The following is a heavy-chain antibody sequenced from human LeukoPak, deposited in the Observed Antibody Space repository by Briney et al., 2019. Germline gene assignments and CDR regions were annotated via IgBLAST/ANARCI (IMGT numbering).Heavy chain of an antibody. CDR1: GFTFSSYG. CDR2: IWYDGSNK. D-gene: IGHD6-19*01. V-gene: IGHV3-33*01. CDR3: ARGYVAVADQTAFDI. J-gene: IGHJ3*02. Sequence: PGGSLRLSCAASGFTFSSYGMQGVPQAPGKGLEWGAVIWYDGSNKYYADSVKGRFTISRDNSKNTLYRQMNSLRAEDTAVYYCARGYVAVADQTAFDIWGQGTMVTVSS.